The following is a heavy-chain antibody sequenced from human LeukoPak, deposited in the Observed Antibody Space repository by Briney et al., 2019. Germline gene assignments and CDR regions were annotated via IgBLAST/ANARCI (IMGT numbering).Heavy chain of an antibody. J-gene: IGHJ4*02. CDR2: INLNSGGT. D-gene: IGHD2-15*01. CDR3: ARPVVDCSGGSCSSHFDY. CDR1: GYTLTGYY. Sequence: ASVKVSCKASGYTLTGYYMHWVRQAPGQGLEWMGWINLNSGGTNYAQKFQGRVTMTRDTSISTAYMELSRLRSDDTAVYYCARPVVDCSGGSCSSHFDYWGQGTLVTVSS. V-gene: IGHV1-2*02.